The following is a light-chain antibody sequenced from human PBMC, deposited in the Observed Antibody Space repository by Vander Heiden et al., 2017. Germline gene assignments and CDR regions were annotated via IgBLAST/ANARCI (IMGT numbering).Light chain of an antibody. Sequence: DIQMTQSPSSLSASVGDRVTITCRASQSISSYLNWYQQKPGKAPKLLIYAASSLQSGVPSRFSGSGSGTDFTLTISSLQPEDFATYYGQQSYSTPPKWTFGQGTKVEIK. J-gene: IGKJ1*01. CDR2: AAS. CDR3: QQSYSTPPKWT. V-gene: IGKV1-39*01. CDR1: QSISSY.